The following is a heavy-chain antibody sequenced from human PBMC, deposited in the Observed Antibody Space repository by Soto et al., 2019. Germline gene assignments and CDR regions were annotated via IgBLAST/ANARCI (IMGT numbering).Heavy chain of an antibody. D-gene: IGHD3-3*01. V-gene: IGHV1-18*01. Sequence: QVKLVQSGAEVKKPGAAVKVSCKASGYTFTSYGISWVRQAPGQGLEWMGWISAYNGNTNYAQKLQGGVNMTTDTSTSSAYMELRRLRSDDTAVYYCASVVNTYYDFWSGYYRPSDYYYGMDVWGQGTTVTVSS. CDR3: ASVVNTYYDFWSGYYRPSDYYYGMDV. CDR2: ISAYNGNT. CDR1: GYTFTSYG. J-gene: IGHJ6*02.